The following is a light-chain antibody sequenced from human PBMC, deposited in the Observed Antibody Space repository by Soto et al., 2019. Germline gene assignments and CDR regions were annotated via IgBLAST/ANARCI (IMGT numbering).Light chain of an antibody. CDR2: WAS. V-gene: IGKV4-1*01. J-gene: IGKJ2*01. CDR1: QSVLSSSNDKNY. Sequence: DIVVTQSPDSLPVSLGERATINCKSSQSVLSSSNDKNYLAWYRQKPGQPPKLLIYWASTRESGVPDRLSVSGSGTDFTLTITRLQAEDVAVYYCQQYYNSPYTFGQGTKLEIK. CDR3: QQYYNSPYT.